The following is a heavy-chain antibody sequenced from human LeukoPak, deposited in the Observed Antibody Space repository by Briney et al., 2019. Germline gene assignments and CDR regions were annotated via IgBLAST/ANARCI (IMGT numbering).Heavy chain of an antibody. J-gene: IGHJ6*02. V-gene: IGHV1-18*01. Sequence: GSSVKVSCKASGVTLTSYALSWVRQAPGQGLEWMGWISAYNGNTNYAQKLQGRVTMTTDTSTSTAYMELRSLRSDDTAVYYCASGGLQLVPNYYYGMDVWGQGTTVTVSS. D-gene: IGHD6-6*01. CDR2: ISAYNGNT. CDR1: GVTLTSYA. CDR3: ASGGLQLVPNYYYGMDV.